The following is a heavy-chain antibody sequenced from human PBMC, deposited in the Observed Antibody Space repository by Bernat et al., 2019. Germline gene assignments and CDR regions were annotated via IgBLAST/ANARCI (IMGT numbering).Heavy chain of an antibody. D-gene: IGHD3-16*02. CDR1: GGSFSGSY. CDR2: INHSGST. J-gene: IGHJ6*03. V-gene: IGHV4-34*01. CDR3: ARGGYDYIWGSYRYYYYYMDV. Sequence: QVQLQQWGAGLLKPSETLSLTCAVYGGSFSGSYWSWIRQPPGKGLEWIGEINHSGSTNYNPSLKSRVTISVDTSKNQSSLKLSSVTAAGTAVYYCARGGYDYIWGSYRYYYYYMDVWGKGTTVTVSS.